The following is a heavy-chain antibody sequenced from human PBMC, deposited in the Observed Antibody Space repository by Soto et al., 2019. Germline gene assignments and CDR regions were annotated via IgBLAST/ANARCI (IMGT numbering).Heavy chain of an antibody. CDR3: PSVAPYYASSGYSVFDL. Sequence: XGCLRLSCAACGFSVSSYSVHGVRQAPGKGLEWVAVMSDNGSNKYYTDSVKGRFTISRDNSKNTLYLQMNSLRVEDTAVYYCPSVAPYYASSGYSVFDLCGQRTLVTVPS. CDR2: MSDNGSNK. V-gene: IGHV3-30-3*01. D-gene: IGHD3-22*01. J-gene: IGHJ4*02. CDR1: GFSVSSYS.